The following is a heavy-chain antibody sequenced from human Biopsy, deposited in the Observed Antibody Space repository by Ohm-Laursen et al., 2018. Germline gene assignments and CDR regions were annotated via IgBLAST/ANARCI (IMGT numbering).Heavy chain of an antibody. D-gene: IGHD6-19*01. CDR1: GFSFTGYH. CDR3: ALQSVAQMKNFDY. Sequence: SVKVSCKASGFSFTGYHIHWVRQAPGQGLEWMGWISPKSGGTNYAQKFQGNITMTKNTSMSTAYMEMSRLRSDDTAVYYCALQSVAQMKNFDYWGQGTLVTVSS. J-gene: IGHJ4*02. V-gene: IGHV1-2*02. CDR2: ISPKSGGT.